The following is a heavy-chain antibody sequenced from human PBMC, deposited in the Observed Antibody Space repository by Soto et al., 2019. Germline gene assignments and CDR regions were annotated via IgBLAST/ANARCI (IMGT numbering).Heavy chain of an antibody. V-gene: IGHV4-31*03. CDR1: GGSISSGGYY. D-gene: IGHD3-22*01. CDR3: ASTFYSGSFDY. J-gene: IGHJ4*02. CDR2: IYYSGST. Sequence: QVQLQESGPGLVKPSQTLSLTCTVSGGSISSGGYYWSWIRQHPGKGLEWTGYIYYSGSTYYNTCLTNRFTPSVDTSKSQVSLKLSSVTAADTAVYYSASTFYSGSFDYWGQGTLLTASS.